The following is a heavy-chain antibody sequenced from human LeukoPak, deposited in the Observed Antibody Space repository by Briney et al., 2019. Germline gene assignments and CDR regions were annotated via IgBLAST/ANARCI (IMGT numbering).Heavy chain of an antibody. V-gene: IGHV3-66*04. Sequence: GGSLRLSCTVSGFIVSSDYMSWVRQAPGKGLEWVSVLYSGGATYYADSVRGRFIISRDNGENTLYLQMNGLRVEDTAVYYCARHDWFDPWGRGTQVTVSS. CDR2: LYSGGAT. CDR1: GFIVSSDY. CDR3: ARHDWFDP. J-gene: IGHJ5*02.